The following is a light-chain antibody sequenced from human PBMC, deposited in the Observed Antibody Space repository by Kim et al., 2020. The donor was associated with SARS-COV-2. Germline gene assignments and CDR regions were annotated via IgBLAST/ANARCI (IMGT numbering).Light chain of an antibody. J-gene: IGLJ1*01. CDR2: AVS. V-gene: IGLV2-14*03. CDR3: SSYTRSSTNYV. CDR1: SSDVGSYNY. Sequence: QSITISCTGTSSDVGSYNYVSWYQQHPGKAPKLMIYAVSNRPSGVSNRFSGSKSGNTASLTISGLQAEDEADYYCSSYTRSSTNYVFGTGTKVTVL.